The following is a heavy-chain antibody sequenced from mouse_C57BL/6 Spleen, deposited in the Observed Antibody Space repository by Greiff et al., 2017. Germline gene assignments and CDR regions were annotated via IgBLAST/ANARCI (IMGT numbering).Heavy chain of an antibody. V-gene: IGHV5-4*03. CDR3: ARYGLGRGAWFAY. J-gene: IGHJ3*01. Sequence: DVMLVESGGGLVKPGGSLKLSCAASGFTFSSYAMSWVRQTPEKRLEWVATISDGGSYTYYPDNVKGRFTISRDNAKNNLYLQMSHLKSEDTAMYYCARYGLGRGAWFAYWGQGTLVTVSA. CDR1: GFTFSSYA. D-gene: IGHD4-1*01. CDR2: ISDGGSYT.